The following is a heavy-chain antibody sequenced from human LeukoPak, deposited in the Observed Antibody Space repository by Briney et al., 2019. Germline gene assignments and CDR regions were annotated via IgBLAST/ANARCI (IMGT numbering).Heavy chain of an antibody. CDR2: ISGSGGST. CDR1: GFTFRSYA. D-gene: IGHD6-13*01. Sequence: GGSLRLSCAASGFTFRSYAMSWVRQAPGKGLEWVSSISGSGGSTYYADSVKGRFTISRDNSKNTLYLQMNSLRAEDTAVYYCAKPPGSWSPLGDYWGQGTLVTVSS. V-gene: IGHV3-23*01. J-gene: IGHJ4*02. CDR3: AKPPGSWSPLGDY.